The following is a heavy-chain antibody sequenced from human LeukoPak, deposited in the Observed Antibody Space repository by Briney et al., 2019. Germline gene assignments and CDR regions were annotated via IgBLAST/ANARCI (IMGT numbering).Heavy chain of an antibody. Sequence: GGSLRLSCAASGFTFSSYAMSWVRRAPGKGLEWVSAISGSGGSTYYADSVKGRFTISRDNSKNTLYLQMNSLRAEDTAVYYCAKPHDSSGYYYFDYWGQGTLVTVSS. J-gene: IGHJ4*02. D-gene: IGHD3-22*01. CDR1: GFTFSSYA. CDR2: ISGSGGST. V-gene: IGHV3-23*01. CDR3: AKPHDSSGYYYFDY.